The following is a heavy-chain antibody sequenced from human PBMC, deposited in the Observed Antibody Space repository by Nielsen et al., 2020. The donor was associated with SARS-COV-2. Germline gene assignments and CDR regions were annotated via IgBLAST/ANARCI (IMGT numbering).Heavy chain of an antibody. Sequence: GGSLRLSCAVSGFTFSSYEMNWVRQAPGKGLEWVSYISSSGSTRYYADSVKGRFTISRDNAENSLYLQMSSLRADDTAIYYCARDAKGSNLFDYWGQGTLVTVSS. CDR2: ISSSGSTR. V-gene: IGHV3-48*03. CDR3: ARDAKGSNLFDY. CDR1: GFTFSSYE. J-gene: IGHJ4*02. D-gene: IGHD1-14*01.